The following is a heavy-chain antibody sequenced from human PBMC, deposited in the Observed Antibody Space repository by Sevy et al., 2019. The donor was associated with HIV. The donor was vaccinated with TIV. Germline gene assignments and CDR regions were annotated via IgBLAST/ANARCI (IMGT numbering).Heavy chain of an antibody. J-gene: IGHJ6*03. CDR3: AKGGGRAEAGLYYMDV. V-gene: IGHV3-23*01. D-gene: IGHD6-13*01. CDR2: ISGSGGST. Sequence: GGSLRLSCAASGFTFSSYAMSWVRQAPGKGLEWVSAISGSGGSTYYAASVKGRFPISRDNSKNTLYLQMNSLRAEETAVYYCAKGGGRAEAGLYYMDVWGKGTTVTVSS. CDR1: GFTFSSYA.